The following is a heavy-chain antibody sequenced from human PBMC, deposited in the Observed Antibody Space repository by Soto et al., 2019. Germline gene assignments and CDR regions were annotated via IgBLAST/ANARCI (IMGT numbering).Heavy chain of an antibody. V-gene: IGHV4-31*03. CDR2: IYYSGST. Sequence: QVQLQESGPGLVKPSQTLSLTCTVSGGSISSGGYYWSWIRQHPGKGLEWIGYIYYSGSTSYNPSSKRRVTLSRDTANNHFSLKLNSVTAADTAVYSCARGVIHWGQGTLVTVSS. CDR1: GGSISSGGYY. D-gene: IGHD3-16*02. J-gene: IGHJ4*02. CDR3: ARGVIH.